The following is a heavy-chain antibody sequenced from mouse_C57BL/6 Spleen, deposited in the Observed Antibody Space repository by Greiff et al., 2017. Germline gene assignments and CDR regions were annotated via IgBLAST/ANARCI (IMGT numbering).Heavy chain of an antibody. CDR2: INPNNGGT. CDR1: GYTFTDYN. D-gene: IGHD2-4*01. Sequence: EVQLQQSGPELVKPGASVKMSCKASGYTFTDYNMHWVKQSHGKSLEWIGYINPNNGGTSYNQKFKGKATLTVNKSSSTAYMALRSLTSEDSAVYYCARGREIYYYDYGGDYWGQGTTLTVSS. J-gene: IGHJ2*01. V-gene: IGHV1-22*01. CDR3: ARGREIYYYDYGGDY.